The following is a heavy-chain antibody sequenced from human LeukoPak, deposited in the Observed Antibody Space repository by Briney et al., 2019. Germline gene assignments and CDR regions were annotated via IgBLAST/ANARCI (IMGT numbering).Heavy chain of an antibody. J-gene: IGHJ4*02. CDR1: GFTFSSYG. D-gene: IGHD6-19*01. CDR3: AKERSSGTPDY. Sequence: GGSLRLSCAASGFTFSSYGMHWVRQAPGKRLEWVALISYDGSTKYYADSVKGRFTISRDNSKNTLYLQMHSMRREDTAVYYCAKERSSGTPDYWGQGTLVTVSS. CDR2: ISYDGSTK. V-gene: IGHV3-30*18.